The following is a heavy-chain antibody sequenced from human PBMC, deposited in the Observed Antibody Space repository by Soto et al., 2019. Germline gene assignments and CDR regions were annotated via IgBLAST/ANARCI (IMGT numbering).Heavy chain of an antibody. Sequence: QVQLVQSGAEVKKPGSSVKVSCKASGGTFSSYTISWVRQAPGQGLEWMGRIIPILGIANYAQKFQGRVTITADKSTSTAYMELSSLRSEDTAVYYCAGGQSIAVALWGDAFDIWGQGTMVTVSS. CDR3: AGGQSIAVALWGDAFDI. V-gene: IGHV1-69*02. J-gene: IGHJ3*02. D-gene: IGHD6-19*01. CDR1: GGTFSSYT. CDR2: IIPILGIA.